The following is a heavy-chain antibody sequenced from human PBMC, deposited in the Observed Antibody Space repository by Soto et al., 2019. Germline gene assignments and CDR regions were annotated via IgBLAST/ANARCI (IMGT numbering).Heavy chain of an antibody. CDR1: GGSISTSRSY. J-gene: IGHJ5*02. CDR3: ARVPLVRAVPA. V-gene: IGHV4-39*01. D-gene: IGHD3-10*01. CDR2: AYYVGTS. Sequence: QLHLQESGPGRVKPSETLSLTCSVSGGSISTSRSYWGWVRQAPEKGLEWIGSAYYVGTSNYNPPCKPQAAISVATSKTRFSLKLTSVTAPDTAFYYFARVPLVRAVPAWGRGTLVTVS.